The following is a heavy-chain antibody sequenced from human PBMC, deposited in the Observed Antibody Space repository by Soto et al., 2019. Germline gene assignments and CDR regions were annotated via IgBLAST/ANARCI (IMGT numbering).Heavy chain of an antibody. D-gene: IGHD2-8*01. J-gene: IGHJ4*02. Sequence: GGSLRLSCAASGLTFSNYPMSWVRQAPGKGLEWVSVISGSGGTTYHADPVKGLFTISRDSSKNPLFLQMNGMRAEAAAVYYCAKGRGLWTNGLDYWGQGTLVTVSS. V-gene: IGHV3-23*01. CDR1: GLTFSNYP. CDR3: AKGRGLWTNGLDY. CDR2: ISGSGGTT.